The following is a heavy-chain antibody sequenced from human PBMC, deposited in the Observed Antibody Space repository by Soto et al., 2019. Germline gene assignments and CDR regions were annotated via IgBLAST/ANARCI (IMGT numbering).Heavy chain of an antibody. J-gene: IGHJ3*02. CDR1: GYTFTHYG. CDR2: ISAFNGNT. Sequence: QVQLVQSGAEVRKPGASVKVSCKASGYTFTHYGISWVRQAPGQGLAWMGWISAFNGNTKYEENFQDRVTMTTVTSTNTPYLELRSLRSDVTAMYYCARVYGSGSYIAFDIWGQGTMVTGSS. CDR3: ARVYGSGSYIAFDI. V-gene: IGHV1-18*01. D-gene: IGHD3-10*01.